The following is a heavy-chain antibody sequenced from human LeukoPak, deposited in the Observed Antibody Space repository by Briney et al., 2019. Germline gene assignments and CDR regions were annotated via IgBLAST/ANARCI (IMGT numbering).Heavy chain of an antibody. V-gene: IGHV4-38-2*02. Sequence: SETLSLTCSVSGYSISSGYYWGWIRQPPGKGLEWIGTIRHSGTTYYNPSLKSRVTISIDSSKNQFSLKLTSVTAADTAVYYCARVRYGSGEICVFDYWGQGTLVTVSS. D-gene: IGHD3-10*01. CDR2: IRHSGTT. CDR1: GYSISSGYY. CDR3: ARVRYGSGEICVFDY. J-gene: IGHJ4*02.